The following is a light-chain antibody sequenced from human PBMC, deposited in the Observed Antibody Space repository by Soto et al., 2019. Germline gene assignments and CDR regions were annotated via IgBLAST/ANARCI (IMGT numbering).Light chain of an antibody. CDR2: EVS. CDR3: NSYATTTWV. V-gene: IGLV2-14*01. Sequence: QSVLTQPASVSGSPGQSITISCTGTSRDVGNYNYVSWYQYHPGKAPKLMIYEVSNRPSGVSNRFSGSKSGNTASLTISGLQAEDEADYYCNSYATTTWVFGGGTKVTVL. CDR1: SRDVGNYNY. J-gene: IGLJ3*02.